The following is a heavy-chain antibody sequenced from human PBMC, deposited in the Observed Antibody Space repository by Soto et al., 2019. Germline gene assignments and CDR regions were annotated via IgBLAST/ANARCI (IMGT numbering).Heavy chain of an antibody. D-gene: IGHD3-10*01. V-gene: IGHV5-51*01. CDR3: SRHEDTYYIFYVMDF. CDR1: GHSFTTYW. Sequence: GESLKISCESLGHSFTTYWLTWVRQKPGKGLEWVGRFHPGEYDPRYSTSFRGQVTLSHERPLQPALLQENHLQVPGPAIYFCSRHEDTYYIFYVMDFWGQGATVTVSS. J-gene: IGHJ6*02. CDR2: FHPGEYDP.